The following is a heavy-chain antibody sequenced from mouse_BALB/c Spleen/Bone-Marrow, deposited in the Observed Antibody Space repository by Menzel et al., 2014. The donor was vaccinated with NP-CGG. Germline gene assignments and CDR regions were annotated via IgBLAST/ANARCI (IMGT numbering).Heavy chain of an antibody. CDR1: GYTFTNYY. J-gene: IGHJ2*01. CDR3: ARDSNFKDYLDY. CDR2: IYPGGGYT. V-gene: IGHV1-63*02. D-gene: IGHD2-5*01. Sequence: VQLQQSGAELVRPGTSVKISCKASGYTFTNYYLGWVKQRPGHGLEWIGDIYPGGGYTNYNEEFKGKATLTADTSSSTAYMQLSGLTSEDSAVYFCARDSNFKDYLDYWGQGTTLTVSS.